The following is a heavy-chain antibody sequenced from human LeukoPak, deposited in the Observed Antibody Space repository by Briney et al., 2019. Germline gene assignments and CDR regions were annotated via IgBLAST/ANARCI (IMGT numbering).Heavy chain of an antibody. CDR3: AIKAKGDY. CDR2: ISGSGIGSIT. Sequence: GGSLRLSCAASGFTFSSYAMSWFRQAPGKGLEWVSGISGSGIGSITHYADSVKGRFTISRDNSKNTLYLQMNSLRAEDTAVYYSAIKAKGDYWGQGTLVTVSS. V-gene: IGHV3-23*01. CDR1: GFTFSSYA. D-gene: IGHD3-10*01. J-gene: IGHJ4*02.